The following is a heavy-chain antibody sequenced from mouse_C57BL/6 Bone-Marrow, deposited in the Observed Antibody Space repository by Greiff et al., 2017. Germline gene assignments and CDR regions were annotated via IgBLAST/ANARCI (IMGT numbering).Heavy chain of an antibody. CDR3: ARWLLRGWFAY. Sequence: EVQLQQSGPGLVKPSQSLSLTCSVTGYSITSGYYWNWIRQFPGNKLEWMGYISYDGSNNYNPSLKNRISITRDTSKNQFFLKLNSVTTEDTATYYCARWLLRGWFAYWGQGTLVTVSA. CDR2: ISYDGSN. CDR1: GYSITSGYY. D-gene: IGHD2-3*01. V-gene: IGHV3-6*01. J-gene: IGHJ3*01.